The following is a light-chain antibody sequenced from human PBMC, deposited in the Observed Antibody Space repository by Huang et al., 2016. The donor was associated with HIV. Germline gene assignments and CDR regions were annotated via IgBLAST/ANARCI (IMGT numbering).Light chain of an antibody. J-gene: IGKJ4*01. CDR1: PSIGNN. CDR3: QQYSNWPPFT. CDR2: DAS. V-gene: IGKV3-15*01. Sequence: EILMTQSPGTLSVSPGGTATLSCRASPSIGNNLAWFQQKPDHAPRLLIYDASTRATGIPARFSGSGSGTDFTLTISSLQSEDFAVYYCQQYSNWPPFTFGRGTKVEI.